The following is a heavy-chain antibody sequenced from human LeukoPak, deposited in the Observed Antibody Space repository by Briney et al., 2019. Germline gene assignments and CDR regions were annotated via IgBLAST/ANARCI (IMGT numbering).Heavy chain of an antibody. V-gene: IGHV4-61*02. CDR3: ARSPTVTRYYYYMDV. CDR1: GGSISSGSYY. CDR2: IYTGGST. J-gene: IGHJ6*03. D-gene: IGHD4-17*01. Sequence: SETLSLTCTVSGGSISSGSYYWSWIRQPAGKGQEWIGRIYTGGSTTYNPSLKSRVTISLDTSKNQFSLQLNSVTAADTAVYFCARSPTVTRYYYYMDVWGKGTTVTISS.